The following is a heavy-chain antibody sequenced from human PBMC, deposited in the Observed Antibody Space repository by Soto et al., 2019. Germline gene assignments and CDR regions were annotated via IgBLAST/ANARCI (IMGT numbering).Heavy chain of an antibody. CDR1: GGTFSSYA. CDR3: ARSSTILMVYATWYYYCMDV. CDR2: IIPIFGTA. D-gene: IGHD2-8*01. Sequence: SVKVSCKASGGTFSSYAISWVRQAPGQGLEWMGGIIPIFGTANYAQKFQGRVTITADESTSTAYMELSSPRSEDTAVYYCARSSTILMVYATWYYYCMDVWGQGTTVTVSS. J-gene: IGHJ6*02. V-gene: IGHV1-69*13.